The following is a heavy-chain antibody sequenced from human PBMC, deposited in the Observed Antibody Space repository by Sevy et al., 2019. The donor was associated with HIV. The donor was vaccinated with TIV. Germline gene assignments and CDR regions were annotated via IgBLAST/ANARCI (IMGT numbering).Heavy chain of an antibody. CDR1: GFTFSSYA. Sequence: GGSLRLSCAASGFTFSSYAMHWVRHAPGKGLEWVAVISYDGSNKYYADSVKGRFTISRDNSKNTLYLQMNSLRAEDTAVYYCARDQSDGEWLRLGGYFDYWGQGTLVTVSS. J-gene: IGHJ4*02. D-gene: IGHD5-12*01. CDR3: ARDQSDGEWLRLGGYFDY. CDR2: ISYDGSNK. V-gene: IGHV3-30-3*01.